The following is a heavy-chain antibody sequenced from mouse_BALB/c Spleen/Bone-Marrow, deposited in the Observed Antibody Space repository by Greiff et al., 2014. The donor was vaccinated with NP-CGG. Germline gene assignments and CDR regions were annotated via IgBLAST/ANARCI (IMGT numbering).Heavy chain of an antibody. D-gene: IGHD2-4*01. CDR3: NARGDYDFDYFDY. Sequence: EVKLQESGAELVRSGASVKLSCTASGFNIIDYYMHWVRQRPEQGLEWIGWIDPENGDTEYAPKFQDKATMTADTSSNTAYLQLSSLTSEDTAVYYCNARGDYDFDYFDYWGQGTTLTVSS. V-gene: IGHV14-4*02. CDR2: IDPENGDT. J-gene: IGHJ2*01. CDR1: GFNIIDYY.